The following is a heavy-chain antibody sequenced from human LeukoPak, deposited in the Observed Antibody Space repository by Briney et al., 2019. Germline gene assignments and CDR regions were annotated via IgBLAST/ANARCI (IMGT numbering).Heavy chain of an antibody. CDR3: ARHSGGHSGYDEDYYYYYGMDV. Sequence: SETLSLTCSVSGFSISSNSWSWIRQPPGKGLEWIGSIHYSGSTNYNAPLKSRVTISLDTSKNLFFVKLTSVTAAAKDVYYCARHSGGHSGYDEDYYYYYGMDVWGQGTTVTVSS. D-gene: IGHD5-12*01. CDR2: IHYSGST. V-gene: IGHV4-59*08. J-gene: IGHJ6*02. CDR1: GFSISSNS.